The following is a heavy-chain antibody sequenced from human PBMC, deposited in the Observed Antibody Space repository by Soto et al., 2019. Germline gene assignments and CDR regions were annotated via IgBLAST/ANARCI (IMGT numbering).Heavy chain of an antibody. D-gene: IGHD2-2*01. J-gene: IGHJ6*03. V-gene: IGHV4-59*01. CDR1: GGSISSYY. CDR3: ARGGLGYCSSTSCYFSYYYYMDV. CDR2: IYYSGST. Sequence: QVQLQESGPGLVKPSETLSLTCTVSGGSISSYYWSWIRQPPGKGLEWIGYIYYSGSTNYIPSLKSRVTISVDTSKNQFSLKLSSVTAADTAVYYCARGGLGYCSSTSCYFSYYYYMDVWGKGTTVTVSS.